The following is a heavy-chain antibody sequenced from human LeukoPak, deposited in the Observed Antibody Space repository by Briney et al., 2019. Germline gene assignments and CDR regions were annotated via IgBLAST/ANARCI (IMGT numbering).Heavy chain of an antibody. CDR1: GFIVSSNY. Sequence: PGGSLRLSCAASGFIVSSNYMTWVHQAPGKGLEWVSVISNYDETTHYGYSVKGRFTISRDNSKNMLYLQMNSLRAEDTALYYCVKDGWDIWGQGTMVTVSS. V-gene: IGHV3-53*01. CDR3: VKDGWDI. J-gene: IGHJ3*02. CDR2: ISNYDETT. D-gene: IGHD2-2*03.